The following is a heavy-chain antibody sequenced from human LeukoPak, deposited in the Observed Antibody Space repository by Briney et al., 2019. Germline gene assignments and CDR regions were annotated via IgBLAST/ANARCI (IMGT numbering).Heavy chain of an antibody. V-gene: IGHV3-33*01. CDR1: GFTFSSYG. CDR2: IWYDGSNK. Sequence: GGSLRLSCAASGFTFSSYGTHWVRQAPGKGLEWVAVIWYDGSNKYYADSVKGRFTISRDNSKNTLYLQMNSLRAEDTAVYYCARITATDSSEYFQHWGQGTLVTVSS. D-gene: IGHD5-18*01. J-gene: IGHJ1*01. CDR3: ARITATDSSEYFQH.